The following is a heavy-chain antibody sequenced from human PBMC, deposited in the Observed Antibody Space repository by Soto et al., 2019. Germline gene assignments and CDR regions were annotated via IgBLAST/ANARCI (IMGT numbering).Heavy chain of an antibody. CDR3: AKRRYYDYLDNWFDP. CDR1: GFTFSSYA. Sequence: EVQLLESGGGLVQPGGSLRLSCAASGFTFSSYAMSWVRQAPGKGLEWVSAISGSGGSTYYADSVKGRFTISRDNSKNALDLQMNSLRAEDTAVYYCAKRRYYDYLDNWFDPWGQGTLVTVSS. J-gene: IGHJ5*02. CDR2: ISGSGGST. D-gene: IGHD3-3*01. V-gene: IGHV3-23*01.